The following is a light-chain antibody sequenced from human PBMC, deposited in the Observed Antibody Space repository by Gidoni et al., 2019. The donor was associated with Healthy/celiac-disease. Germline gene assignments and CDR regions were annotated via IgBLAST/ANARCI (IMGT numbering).Light chain of an antibody. CDR2: EFS. J-gene: IGLJ2*01. Sequence: QSALTPPADVSGSPGQSITISCTGTSSDVGGYNYVSWYQQHPGKAPKLMIYEFSNRPSVGSNRCSGSKSGNTASLTIAGLQAEDEADYFCSSYTIISPWVFGGATKLTVL. CDR1: SSDVGGYNY. CDR3: SSYTIISPWV. V-gene: IGLV2-14*01.